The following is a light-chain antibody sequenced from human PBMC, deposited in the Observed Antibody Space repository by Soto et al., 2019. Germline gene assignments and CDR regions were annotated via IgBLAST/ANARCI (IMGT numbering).Light chain of an antibody. CDR2: RTS. CDR3: VQNNSWYS. J-gene: IGKJ2*03. V-gene: IGKV3-15*01. Sequence: IVMTQSTATLSVSPGERATLSCRASQSVGSNLAWYQQKPGQAPRLLLYRTSNRATGIPARFSGSGSGTEFTLTISSLQSEASAVYYCVQNNSWYSFGQGTKLEIK. CDR1: QSVGSN.